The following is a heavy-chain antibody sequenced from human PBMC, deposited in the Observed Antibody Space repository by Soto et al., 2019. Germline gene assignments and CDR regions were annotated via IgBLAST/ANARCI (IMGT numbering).Heavy chain of an antibody. CDR2: ISYDGSNK. CDR1: GFTFSSYG. CDR3: ASERLCGADCYFFDN. D-gene: IGHD2-21*02. Sequence: GGSLRLSCAASGFTFSSYGMHWVRQAPGKGLEWVAVISYDGSNKYYADSVKGRFTISRDNSKNTLYLQMNSLRAEDTAIYYCASERLCGADCYFFDNWGQGTQVTVSS. V-gene: IGHV3-30*03. J-gene: IGHJ5*02.